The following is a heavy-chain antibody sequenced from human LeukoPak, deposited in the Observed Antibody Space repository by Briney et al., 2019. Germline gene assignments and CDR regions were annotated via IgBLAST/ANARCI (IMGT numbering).Heavy chain of an antibody. CDR2: IYTSGST. D-gene: IGHD3-3*01. V-gene: IGHV4-61*02. CDR1: GGSISSGSYY. J-gene: IGHJ6*02. CDR3: ARERFVYGMDV. Sequence: PSETLSLTCTVSGGSISSGSYYWSWIRQPAGKGLEWIGRIYTSGSTNYNPSPKSRVTISVDTSKNQFSLKLSSVTAADTAVYYCARERFVYGMDVWGQGTTVTVSS.